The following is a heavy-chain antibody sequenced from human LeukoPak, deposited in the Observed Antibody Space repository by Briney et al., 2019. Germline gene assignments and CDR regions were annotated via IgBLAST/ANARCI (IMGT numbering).Heavy chain of an antibody. J-gene: IGHJ6*02. CDR3: ARGGWVNDDSGALFGMDV. V-gene: IGHV1-8*02. D-gene: IGHD3-10*01. CDR1: GYTFSSYD. CDR2: MNPNSGNT. Sequence: ASVKVSCKASGYTFSSYDINWVRQATGQGLEWMGRMNPNSGNTNYAQKFQGRVTMTRSTSTSTAYLELSSLRSDDTAVYYCARGGWVNDDSGALFGMDVWGQGTRVTVSS.